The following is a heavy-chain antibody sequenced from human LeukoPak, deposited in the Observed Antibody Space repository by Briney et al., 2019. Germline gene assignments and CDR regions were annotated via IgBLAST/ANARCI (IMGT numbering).Heavy chain of an antibody. Sequence: GGSLRLSCAASGFTFDDYAMHWVRQAPGKGLGWVSGISWNSGSIGYADSVKGRFTISRDNAKNSLYLQMNSLRAEDTALYYCAKDKAYYYDSSGYRKLNYYGMDVWGQGTTVTVSS. CDR1: GFTFDDYA. CDR3: AKDKAYYYDSSGYRKLNYYGMDV. V-gene: IGHV3-9*01. J-gene: IGHJ6*02. D-gene: IGHD3-22*01. CDR2: ISWNSGSI.